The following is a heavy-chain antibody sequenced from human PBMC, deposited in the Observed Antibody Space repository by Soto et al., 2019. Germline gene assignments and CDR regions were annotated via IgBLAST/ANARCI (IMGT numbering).Heavy chain of an antibody. Sequence: EVQLVESGGGLVQPGGSLRLSCAASGFIFSRYSMNWVRQAPGKGLEWISYISITSSTIYYADHVKGRFTIARDNDKNSLYLQMNDLRAEDTAVYYCARDQLVRGENWFDPWGQGTLVTVSS. V-gene: IGHV3-48*01. D-gene: IGHD3-10*01. CDR2: ISITSSTI. CDR3: ARDQLVRGENWFDP. CDR1: GFIFSRYS. J-gene: IGHJ5*02.